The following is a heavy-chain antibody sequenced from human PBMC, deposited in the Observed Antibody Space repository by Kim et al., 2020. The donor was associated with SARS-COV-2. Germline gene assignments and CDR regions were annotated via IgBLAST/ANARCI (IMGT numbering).Heavy chain of an antibody. Sequence: SQTLSLTCAISGDSVSSNSAAWNWIRQSPSRGLEWLGRTYYRSKWYNDYAVSVKSRITINPDTSKNQFSLQLNSVTPKATAVYYCARFSGAEEPNLVDFWGQATLVTDSS. CDR2: TYYRSKWYN. V-gene: IGHV6-1*01. J-gene: IGHJ4*02. CDR1: GDSVSSNSAA. CDR3: ARFSGAEEPNLVDF. D-gene: IGHD1-26*01.